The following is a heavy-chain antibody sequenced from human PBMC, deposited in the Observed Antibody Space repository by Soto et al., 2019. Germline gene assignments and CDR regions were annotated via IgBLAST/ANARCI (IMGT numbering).Heavy chain of an antibody. CDR3: AKVGMGNVDYYDSSGYPHGKDV. V-gene: IGHV3-30*18. CDR1: GFTFSSYG. CDR2: ISYDGSNK. J-gene: IGHJ6*02. D-gene: IGHD3-22*01. Sequence: GGSLRLSCAASGFTFSSYGMHWVRQAPGKGLEWVAVISYDGSNKYYADSVKGRFTISRDNSKNTLYLQMNSLRAEDTAVYYCAKVGMGNVDYYDSSGYPHGKDVWGQGTTVTVSS.